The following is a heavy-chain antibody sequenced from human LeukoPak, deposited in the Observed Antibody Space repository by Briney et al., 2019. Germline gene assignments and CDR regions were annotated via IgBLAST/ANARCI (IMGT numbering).Heavy chain of an antibody. CDR2: IRDEGSNK. Sequence: RALRLSCVASGFTLNNYGMRWGRQAPGKGLEWVAFIRDEGSNKYYAEAVKGRFTISRDDSKNTLYLEMKSLRAEDTAVYYCAKPMTTVTPFDYWGQGTLVTVSS. J-gene: IGHJ4*02. CDR1: GFTLNNYG. D-gene: IGHD4-17*01. V-gene: IGHV3-30*02. CDR3: AKPMTTVTPFDY.